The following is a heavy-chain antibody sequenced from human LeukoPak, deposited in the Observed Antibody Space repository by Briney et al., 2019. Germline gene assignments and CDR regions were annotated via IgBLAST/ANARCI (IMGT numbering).Heavy chain of an antibody. D-gene: IGHD3-22*01. Sequence: SETLSLTCTVSGGSISSSSYYWGWIRQPPGKGLEWIGSIYYSGSTYYNPSLKSRVTISVDTSKNQFSLKLSSVTAADTAVYYCASSTSYYYDSSGPDAFDIWGQGTMVTVSS. CDR1: GGSISSSSYY. CDR3: ASSTSYYYDSSGPDAFDI. V-gene: IGHV4-39*07. CDR2: IYYSGST. J-gene: IGHJ3*02.